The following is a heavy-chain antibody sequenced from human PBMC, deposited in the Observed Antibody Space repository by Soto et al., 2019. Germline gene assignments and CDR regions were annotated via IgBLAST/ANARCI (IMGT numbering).Heavy chain of an antibody. V-gene: IGHV1-46*01. CDR2: INPSGGST. D-gene: IGHD4-17*01. CDR1: GYTFTSYY. CDR3: ARASGDYTRYYYYYGMDV. J-gene: IGHJ6*02. Sequence: ASVKVSCKASGYTFTSYYMHWVRQAPGQGLEWMGIINPSGGSTSYAQKFQGRVTMTRDTSTSTVYMELSSLRSEDTAVYYCARASGDYTRYYYYYGMDVWGQGTTVTVSS.